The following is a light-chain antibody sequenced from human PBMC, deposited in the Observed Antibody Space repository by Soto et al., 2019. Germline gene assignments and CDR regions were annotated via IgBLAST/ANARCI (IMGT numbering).Light chain of an antibody. J-gene: IGLJ1*01. CDR3: SSYTRSSTVF. CDR1: SSDVGGYNY. Sequence: QSDLTQPASVSGSPGQSIIISCTGTSSDVGGYNYVSWYQQHSGKAPKLMIYEVSNRPSGVSNSFSGSKSGNTASLTISGLQAEDEADYYSSSYTRSSTVFFGTGTKVTVI. V-gene: IGLV2-14*01. CDR2: EVS.